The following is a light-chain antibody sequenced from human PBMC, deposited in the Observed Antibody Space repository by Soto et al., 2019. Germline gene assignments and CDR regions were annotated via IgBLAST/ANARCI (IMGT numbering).Light chain of an antibody. CDR1: QSISSY. CDR3: QQSYSTFWT. Sequence: DIQMTQSPSSLSASVGDRVTITCRASQSISSYLNWYQQKPGKAPKLLIYAASSLQSGVPSRFSGSGSGTDFTLTISSLQPEDFATYYCQQSYSTFWTFGQGTKWIS. CDR2: AAS. J-gene: IGKJ1*01. V-gene: IGKV1-39*01.